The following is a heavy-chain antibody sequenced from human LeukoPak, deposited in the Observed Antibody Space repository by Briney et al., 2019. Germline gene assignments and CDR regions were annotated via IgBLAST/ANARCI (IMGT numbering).Heavy chain of an antibody. D-gene: IGHD5-24*01. CDR3: ARDRFKGWLQRPDAFDI. CDR2: IIPIFGTA. Sequence: SVKVSCKASGGTFSSYAISWVRQAPGQGLEWMGGIIPIFGTANYAQKFQGRVTITADKSTSTAYMELSSLRSEDTAVYYCARDRFKGWLQRPDAFDIWGQGTMVTVSS. CDR1: GGTFSSYA. V-gene: IGHV1-69*06. J-gene: IGHJ3*02.